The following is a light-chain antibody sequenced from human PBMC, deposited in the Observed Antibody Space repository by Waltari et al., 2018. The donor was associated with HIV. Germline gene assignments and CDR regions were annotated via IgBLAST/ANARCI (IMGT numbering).Light chain of an antibody. CDR1: SSKTGSNP. Sequence: QSALTQPAPASGTPGQRATISCSASSSKTGSNPVNWYQHLPGSAPKQLIYGNDQRPSGVPDRFSASRSGTSASRAISGLQSADEADYYCAAWDDSLNGGVFGGGTKLTVL. CDR3: AAWDDSLNGGV. J-gene: IGLJ3*02. CDR2: GND. V-gene: IGLV1-44*01.